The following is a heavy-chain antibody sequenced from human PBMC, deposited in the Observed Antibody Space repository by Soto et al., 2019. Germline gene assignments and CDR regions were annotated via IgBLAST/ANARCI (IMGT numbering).Heavy chain of an antibody. V-gene: IGHV5-51*01. Sequence: EESLKISCQTSGYSFINYWIGWVRQMPGKGLEWMAIFNPGDSETRYSPSFQGQVTISADKYISTAYLQWNSLKASDAAMYYCARPSNNYVAYWGQGTLVTVS. CDR3: ARPSNNYVAY. CDR1: GYSFINYW. CDR2: FNPGDSET. J-gene: IGHJ4*02.